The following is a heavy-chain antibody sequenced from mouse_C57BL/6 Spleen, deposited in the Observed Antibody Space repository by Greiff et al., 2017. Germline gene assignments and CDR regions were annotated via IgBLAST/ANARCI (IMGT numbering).Heavy chain of an antibody. CDR3: ARSGLGYDGFAY. D-gene: IGHD2-2*01. J-gene: IGHJ3*01. CDR1: GYAFTNYL. Sequence: QVHVKQSGAELVRPGTSVKVSCKASGYAFTNYLIEWVKQRPGQGLEWIGVINPGSGGTNYNEKFKGKATLTADKSSSTAYMQLSSLTSEDSAVYFCARSGLGYDGFAYWGQGTLVTVSA. CDR2: INPGSGGT. V-gene: IGHV1-54*01.